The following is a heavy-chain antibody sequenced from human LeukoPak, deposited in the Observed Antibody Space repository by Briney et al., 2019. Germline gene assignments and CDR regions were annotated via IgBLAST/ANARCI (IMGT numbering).Heavy chain of an antibody. CDR1: GFTFGDYA. V-gene: IGHV3-49*04. CDR2: IRSKAYGGKT. D-gene: IGHD3-22*01. CDR3: TREGTSGYFHYFDY. J-gene: IGHJ4*02. Sequence: QSGGSLSLSCTASGFTFGDYAMSWVRQAPRKGLERVGFIRSKAYGGKTEYAAYVKGRFTISRDDSKSIAYLQMNNLKTEDTAVYYCTREGTSGYFHYFDYWGQGTLVTVSS.